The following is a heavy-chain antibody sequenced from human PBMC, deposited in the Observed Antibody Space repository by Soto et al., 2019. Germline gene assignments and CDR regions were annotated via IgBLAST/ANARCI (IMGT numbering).Heavy chain of an antibody. V-gene: IGHV4-39*01. CDR2: IYYSGST. CDR3: ARRGVYYDPTWFDP. Sequence: SETLSLTCTVFGGSVSIGDYLWSWIRQPPGKGLEWIGSIYYSGSTYYNPSLKSRVTISVDTSKNQFSLKLSSVTAADTAVYYCARRGVYYDPTWFDPWGQGTLVTVSS. CDR1: GGSVSIGDYL. J-gene: IGHJ5*02. D-gene: IGHD3-22*01.